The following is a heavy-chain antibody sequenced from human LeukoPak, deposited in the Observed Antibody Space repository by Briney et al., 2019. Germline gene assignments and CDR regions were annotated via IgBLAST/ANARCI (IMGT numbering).Heavy chain of an antibody. V-gene: IGHV4-34*01. CDR2: INHRGST. CDR3: ATYSTGFDI. D-gene: IGHD6-19*01. CDR1: GXSFSDYY. J-gene: IGHJ3*02. Sequence: SETLSLTCAVYGXSFSDYYWTWIRQPPGKGLEWIGEINHRGSTHYNPSLKSRVTISVDTSKKQFSLKLSSVTAADTAVYYCATYSTGFDIWGQGTVVTVSS.